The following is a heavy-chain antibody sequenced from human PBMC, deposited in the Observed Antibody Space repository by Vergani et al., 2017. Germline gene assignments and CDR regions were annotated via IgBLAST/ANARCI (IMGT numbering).Heavy chain of an antibody. J-gene: IGHJ4*02. Sequence: QAQLVQSGAEVKKPGASVKVSCKASGHTFTSYDINWVRQATGQGLEWVGWMNPNSGNTGYAQKFQGRVTMTRNTSISTAYRELSSLRSEATAVYYCAGGLSRDGYEGIDYWGQGTLVTVSS. CDR3: AGGLSRDGYEGIDY. CDR2: MNPNSGNT. CDR1: GHTFTSYD. V-gene: IGHV1-8*01. D-gene: IGHD5-24*01.